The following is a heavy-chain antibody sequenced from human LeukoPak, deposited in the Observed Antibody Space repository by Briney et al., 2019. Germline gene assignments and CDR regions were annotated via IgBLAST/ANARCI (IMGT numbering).Heavy chain of an antibody. Sequence: PGGSLRLSCAASGFTFSSYSMNWVRQTSGKGLEWVSSISSSSSYIYYADSVKGRFTISRDNAKNSLYLQMNSLRAEDTAVYYCARVRSSGWYDYWGQGTLVTVSS. CDR1: GFTFSSYS. J-gene: IGHJ4*02. V-gene: IGHV3-21*01. D-gene: IGHD6-19*01. CDR3: ARVRSSGWYDY. CDR2: ISSSSSYI.